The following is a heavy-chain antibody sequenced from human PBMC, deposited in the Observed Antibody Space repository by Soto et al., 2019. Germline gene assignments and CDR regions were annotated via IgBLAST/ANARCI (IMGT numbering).Heavy chain of an antibody. J-gene: IGHJ6*02. CDR3: ARDKGSGSYYRGYYYYYGMDV. CDR2: MNPNSGNT. CDR1: GYTFTSYD. V-gene: IGHV1-8*01. Sequence: GASVKVSCKASGYTFTSYDINWVRQATGQGLEWMGWMNPNSGNTGYAQKFQGRVTMTRNTSISTAYMELSRLRSDDTAVYYCARDKGSGSYYRGYYYYYGMDVWGQGTTVTVSS. D-gene: IGHD1-26*01.